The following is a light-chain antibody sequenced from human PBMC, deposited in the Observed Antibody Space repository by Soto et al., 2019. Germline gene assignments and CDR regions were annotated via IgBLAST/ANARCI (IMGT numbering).Light chain of an antibody. CDR1: SSDVGGYNY. J-gene: IGLJ1*01. Sequence: QSALTQPPSASGSPGQSVTISCTGTSSDVGGYNYVSWYQQHPGKAPKLLIYEVSKRPSGVPDRFSGSKSVNTASLTVSGLQAADEADYYCSSDAGSRSDLFGTGTKVTVL. CDR2: EVS. V-gene: IGLV2-8*01. CDR3: SSDAGSRSDL.